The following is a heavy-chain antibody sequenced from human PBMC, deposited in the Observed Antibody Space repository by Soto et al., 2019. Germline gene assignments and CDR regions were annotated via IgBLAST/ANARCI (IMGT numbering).Heavy chain of an antibody. Sequence: SETLSLTCTVSGGSVSSGGYPWNWIRQHPGQGLEWIGYIYNSENTYYNPSLKSRVTISADTSKNQFSLKLRSVTAADTAIYYCARVQYSYGHLDSWGDGIMVTVST. CDR1: GGSVSSGGYP. D-gene: IGHD5-18*01. CDR3: ARVQYSYGHLDS. CDR2: IYNSENT. V-gene: IGHV4-31*03. J-gene: IGHJ5*01.